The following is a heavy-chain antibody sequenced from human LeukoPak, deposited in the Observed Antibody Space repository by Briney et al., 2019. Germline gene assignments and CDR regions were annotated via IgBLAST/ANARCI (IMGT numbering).Heavy chain of an antibody. CDR1: GFTFSSYW. CDR2: IKQDGSEK. D-gene: IGHD3-10*01. CDR3: ASVIWFGELSFDY. V-gene: IGHV3-7*01. Sequence: GGSLRLSCAASGFTFSSYWMSWVRQAPGKGLEWVANIKQDGSEKYYVDSVKGRFTISRDNTKNSLYLQMNSLRAEDTAVYYCASVIWFGELSFDYWGQGTLVTVSS. J-gene: IGHJ4*02.